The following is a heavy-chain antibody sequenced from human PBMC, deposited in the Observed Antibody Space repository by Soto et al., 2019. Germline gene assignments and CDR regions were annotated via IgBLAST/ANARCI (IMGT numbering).Heavy chain of an antibody. CDR2: VIPIFGTA. V-gene: IGHV1-69*01. D-gene: IGHD4-17*01. Sequence: QVQLVQSGAEVKKPGSSVKVSCKASGGTFSSYAISWVRQAPGQGLEWMGGVIPIFGTANYAQKFQGRVTITADESTSTAYMELSSLRSEDTAVYYCARSPNDYGPNGWACDYWGQGTLVTVSS. CDR3: ARSPNDYGPNGWACDY. CDR1: GGTFSSYA. J-gene: IGHJ4*02.